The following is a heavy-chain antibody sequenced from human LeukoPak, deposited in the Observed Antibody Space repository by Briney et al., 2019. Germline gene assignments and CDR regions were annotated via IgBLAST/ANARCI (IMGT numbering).Heavy chain of an antibody. D-gene: IGHD3-22*01. CDR3: ARHFNTYSSDSKPLDY. J-gene: IGHJ4*02. V-gene: IGHV1-2*04. Sequence: ASVKVSCKASGYTFTGYYMHWVRQAPGQGLEWMGWINPNSGGTNHAQKFQGWVTMTTDTSTSTAYMELRSLRSDDTAVYYCARHFNTYSSDSKPLDYWGQGTLVIVSS. CDR1: GYTFTGYY. CDR2: INPNSGGT.